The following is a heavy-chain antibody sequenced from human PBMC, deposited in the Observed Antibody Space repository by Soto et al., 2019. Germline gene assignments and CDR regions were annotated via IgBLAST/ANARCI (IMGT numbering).Heavy chain of an antibody. CDR3: ARDHLLGPNGFDY. V-gene: IGHV3-33*01. CDR2: IWYDGSNK. CDR1: GFTFSSYG. D-gene: IGHD3-16*01. Sequence: LRLSCAASGFTFSSYGMHWVRQAPGKGLEWVAVIWYDGSNKYYADSVKGRFTISRDNSKNTLYLQMNSLRAEDTAVYYCARDHLLGPNGFDYWGQGTLVTVSS. J-gene: IGHJ4*02.